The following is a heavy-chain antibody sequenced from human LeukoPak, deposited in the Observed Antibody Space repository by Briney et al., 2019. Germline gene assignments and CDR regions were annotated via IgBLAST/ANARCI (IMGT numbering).Heavy chain of an antibody. D-gene: IGHD4-17*01. CDR3: AKEPEDYGDEREEHWFDP. J-gene: IGHJ5*02. CDR2: ISYDGSNK. V-gene: IGHV3-30*18. CDR1: GFTFSSYG. Sequence: GRSLRLSCAASGFTFSSYGMHWVRQAPGKGLEWVAVISYDGSNKYYADSVKGRFTISRDNSKNTLCLQMNSLRAEDTAVYYCAKEPEDYGDEREEHWFDPWGQGTLVTVSS.